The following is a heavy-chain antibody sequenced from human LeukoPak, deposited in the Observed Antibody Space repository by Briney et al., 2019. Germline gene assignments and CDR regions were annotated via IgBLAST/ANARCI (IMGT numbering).Heavy chain of an antibody. J-gene: IGHJ4*02. CDR3: AREDHSNYNY. CDR2: ISGNSDMT. Sequence: GGSLRLSCAASGFTFSTYAMTWVRQAPGKGLEWVSGISGNSDMTYYADSVKGRFSISRDNAKNSLYLQMNSLRAEDTAVYYCAREDHSNYNYWGQGTLVTVSS. CDR1: GFTFSTYA. D-gene: IGHD4-11*01. V-gene: IGHV3-23*01.